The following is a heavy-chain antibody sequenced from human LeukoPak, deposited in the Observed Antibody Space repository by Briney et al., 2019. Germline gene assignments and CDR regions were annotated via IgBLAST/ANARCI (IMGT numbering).Heavy chain of an antibody. V-gene: IGHV3-30*04. J-gene: IGHJ4*02. CDR2: ISYDGSNK. D-gene: IGHD3-22*01. CDR3: ARPLQFSGYYPFGY. CDR1: GFTFSSYA. Sequence: GGSLRLSCAASGFTFSSYAMHWVRQAPGKGLEWVAVISYDGSNKYYADSVKGRFTISRDNSKNTLYLQMNSLRAEDTAVYYCARPLQFSGYYPFGYWGQGTLVTVSS.